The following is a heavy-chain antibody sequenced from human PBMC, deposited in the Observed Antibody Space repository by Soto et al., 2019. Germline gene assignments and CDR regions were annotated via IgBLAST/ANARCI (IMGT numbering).Heavy chain of an antibody. D-gene: IGHD2-15*01. CDR2: IIPLFGTT. CDR3: ARGVVVVAASQLGWFDP. J-gene: IGHJ5*02. V-gene: IGHV1-69*01. Sequence: QVQLVQSGAEVRKPGSSVKVSCKASGGTFSSYAINWVRQAPGQGLEWMAGIIPLFGTTKYAQRFQGRLTVSADESTSTAYMELSSLRSEDTAVYYCARGVVVVAASQLGWFDPWGQGTLVTVSS. CDR1: GGTFSSYA.